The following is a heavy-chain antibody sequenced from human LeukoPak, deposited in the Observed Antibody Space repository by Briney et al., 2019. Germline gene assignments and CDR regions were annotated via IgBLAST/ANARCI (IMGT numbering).Heavy chain of an antibody. CDR3: ATSSDAPANM. J-gene: IGHJ4*02. CDR1: GFTFSTYW. D-gene: IGHD2-2*01. Sequence: GGSLRLSRAVSGFTFSTYWMSWVRQAPGKGLEWVANIRQDGSAKYYVDSVRGRFTISRDNAKNSLYLQMNSLRAEDTGVYYCATSSDAPANMWGQGTLVTVSS. V-gene: IGHV3-7*01. CDR2: IRQDGSAK.